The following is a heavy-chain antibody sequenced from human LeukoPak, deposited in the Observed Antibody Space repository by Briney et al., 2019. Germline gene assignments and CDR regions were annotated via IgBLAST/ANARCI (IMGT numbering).Heavy chain of an antibody. CDR1: GYTFINNW. CDR3: AKSNGYGLVDI. Sequence: GASVKVSCKASGYTFINNWMHWVRQAPGQGLEWIGLINPTGTGTLYAQKFQGRVTMTRDMSTSTDYMELSSLRSEDTAVYYCAKSNGYGLVDIWGQGTMVTVSS. J-gene: IGHJ3*02. CDR2: INPTGTGT. D-gene: IGHD3-10*01. V-gene: IGHV1-46*01.